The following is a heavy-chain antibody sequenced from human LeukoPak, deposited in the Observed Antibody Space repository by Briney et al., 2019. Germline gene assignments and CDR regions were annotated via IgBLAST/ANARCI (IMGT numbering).Heavy chain of an antibody. CDR3: ARDHGSYYFDY. J-gene: IGHJ4*02. Sequence: GGSLRLSCVASGFTFSRYWIHWVRQAPGKGLVWVSSISSDGSGTSYADSVKGRFTISRDNAKNTLSLQMNSLRAEDTAVYYCARDHGSYYFDYWGQGILVTVSS. V-gene: IGHV3-74*01. CDR1: GFTFSRYW. CDR2: ISSDGSGT. D-gene: IGHD3-10*01.